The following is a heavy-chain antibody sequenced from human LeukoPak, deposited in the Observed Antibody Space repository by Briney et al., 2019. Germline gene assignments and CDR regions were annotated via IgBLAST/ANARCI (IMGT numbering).Heavy chain of an antibody. D-gene: IGHD2-2*01. CDR3: ARVSDIVLVSDGTDV. J-gene: IGHJ6*02. Sequence: GGSLRLSCAASGFTFSTYWMHWVRQAPGKGLEWVSRIHSDGSRTTYADSVKGRFTISRDNAKNTLYLQMNSPRVEDTAVYYCARVSDIVLVSDGTDVWGQGTTVTVSS. CDR1: GFTFSTYW. CDR2: IHSDGSRT. V-gene: IGHV3-74*01.